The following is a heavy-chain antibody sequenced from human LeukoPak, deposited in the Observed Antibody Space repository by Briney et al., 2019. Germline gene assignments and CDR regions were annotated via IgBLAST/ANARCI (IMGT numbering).Heavy chain of an antibody. V-gene: IGHV4-4*07. Sequence: SETLSLTCTVSSGSINNHYWGWVRQPAGKGLEWIGRIYASGSTNYNPSLKSRVTMSVDTSKNQFSLKLSSVTAADTAAYYCARDEVLDRGYDYWGQGILVTVSS. CDR2: IYASGST. CDR1: SGSINNHY. J-gene: IGHJ4*02. CDR3: ARDEVLDRGYDY. D-gene: IGHD2-15*01.